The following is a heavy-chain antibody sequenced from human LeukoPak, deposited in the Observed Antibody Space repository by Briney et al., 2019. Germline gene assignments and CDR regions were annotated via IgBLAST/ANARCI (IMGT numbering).Heavy chain of an antibody. CDR2: IYYSGST. D-gene: IGHD1-26*01. V-gene: IGHV4-59*12. J-gene: IGHJ3*02. Sequence: SETLSLTCTVSGGSISSYYWSWIRQPPGKGLEWIGSIYYSGSTYYNPSLKSRVTISVDKSKNQFSLKLSSVTAADTAVYYCARVRVGNDAFDIWGQGTMVTVSS. CDR1: GGSISSYY. CDR3: ARVRVGNDAFDI.